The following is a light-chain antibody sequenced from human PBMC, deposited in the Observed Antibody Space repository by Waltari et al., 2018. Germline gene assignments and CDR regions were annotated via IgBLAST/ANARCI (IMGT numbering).Light chain of an antibody. CDR1: SSDVGGYDY. CDR2: DVT. Sequence: QSALTQPRSVSGSPGQSITIACAGTSSDVGGYDYVSWYQQYPGKAPKLIIYDVTTRPAGVPVLFSGSKSANTASLTISGLQAEDEADYYCCSYAGSYIYVFGSGTKVTVL. CDR3: CSYAGSYIYV. V-gene: IGLV2-11*01. J-gene: IGLJ1*01.